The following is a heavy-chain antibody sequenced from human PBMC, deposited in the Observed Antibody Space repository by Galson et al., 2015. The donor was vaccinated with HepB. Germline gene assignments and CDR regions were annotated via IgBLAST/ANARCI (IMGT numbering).Heavy chain of an antibody. Sequence: SVKVSCKASGFTFTSSAMQWVRQARGQRLEWIGWIVVGSGNTNYAQKFQERVTITRDMSTSTAYMELSSLRSEDTAVYYCAAVINYCSSTSCYLDYWGQGTLVTVSS. CDR3: AAVINYCSSTSCYLDY. D-gene: IGHD2-2*01. CDR1: GFTFTSSA. V-gene: IGHV1-58*02. CDR2: IVVGSGNT. J-gene: IGHJ4*02.